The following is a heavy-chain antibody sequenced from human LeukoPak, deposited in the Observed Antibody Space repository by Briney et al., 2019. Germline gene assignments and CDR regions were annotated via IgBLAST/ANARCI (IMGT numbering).Heavy chain of an antibody. D-gene: IGHD6-13*01. J-gene: IGHJ4*02. Sequence: GGSLRLSCAASGFTFSSYGMHWVRQAPGKGLVWVSRINNDGGSTNYADSVKGRFTISRDNAKNTLYLQMNSLRAEDTAVYYCARVGYSSSWYIDDWGQGTLVTVSS. CDR3: ARVGYSSSWYIDD. CDR2: INNDGGST. V-gene: IGHV3-74*01. CDR1: GFTFSSYG.